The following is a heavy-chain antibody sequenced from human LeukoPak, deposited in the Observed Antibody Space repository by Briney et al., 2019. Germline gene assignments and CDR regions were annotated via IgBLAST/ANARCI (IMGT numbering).Heavy chain of an antibody. D-gene: IGHD2-15*01. CDR3: AAQGYCSGDRCYLGY. Sequence: GGSLRLSCSASGFTFGDYYMTWIRQAPGKGLEWVSYISSRSGSSIYYGDSVKGRFTISRDNAKNSLYLQMNSLRAEDTALYYCAAQGYCSGDRCYLGYWGQGTLVTVSS. CDR1: GFTFGDYY. J-gene: IGHJ4*02. CDR2: ISSRSGSSI. V-gene: IGHV3-11*01.